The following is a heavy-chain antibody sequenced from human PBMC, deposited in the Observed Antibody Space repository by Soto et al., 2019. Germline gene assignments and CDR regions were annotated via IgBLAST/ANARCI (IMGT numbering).Heavy chain of an antibody. CDR1: GFTFTRYC. CDR3: ARVSEDLTSNFDY. CDR2: ISSTTNYI. J-gene: IGHJ4*02. Sequence: LRLSCAASGFTFTRYCMNWVRQAPGKGLEWVSSISSTTNYIYYGDSMRGRFTISRDNAKNSLYLEMNSLRAEDTAVYYCARVSEDLTSNFDYWGQGTLVTVSS. V-gene: IGHV3-21*06.